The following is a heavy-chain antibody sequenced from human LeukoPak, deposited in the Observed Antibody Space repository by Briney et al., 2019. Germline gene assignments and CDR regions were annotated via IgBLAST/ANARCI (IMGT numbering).Heavy chain of an antibody. Sequence: PGGSLRLSCAASGFTFSGYGMHWVRQAPGKGLEWVAFIHYDGSDKYYADSVKGRFTISRDNSKNTLYLQMDSLRAEDTAVYYCARELNADSSGYSHWGQGTLVTVSS. V-gene: IGHV3-30*02. D-gene: IGHD3-22*01. CDR1: GFTFSGYG. J-gene: IGHJ4*02. CDR3: ARELNADSSGYSH. CDR2: IHYDGSDK.